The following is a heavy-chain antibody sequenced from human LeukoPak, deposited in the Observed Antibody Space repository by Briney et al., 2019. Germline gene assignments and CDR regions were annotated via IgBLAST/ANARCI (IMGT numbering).Heavy chain of an antibody. V-gene: IGHV4-39*01. D-gene: IGHD6-19*01. Sequence: SETLSLTCTVSGGSISNSHYWGWIRQPPGEGLEWIGCIYYSGTTYYSPSLVSRVTISVDTSKSQSSLKLSSVTAADTAVYYCARQSTKSSGCEFDPRGQGTLVTVSS. J-gene: IGHJ5*02. CDR2: IYYSGTT. CDR1: GGSISNSHY. CDR3: ARQSTKSSGCEFDP.